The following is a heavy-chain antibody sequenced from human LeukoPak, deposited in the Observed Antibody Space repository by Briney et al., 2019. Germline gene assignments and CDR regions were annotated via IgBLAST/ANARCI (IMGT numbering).Heavy chain of an antibody. CDR1: GYTFTSYD. V-gene: IGHV1-8*01. D-gene: IGHD6-6*01. Sequence: GASVKVSCKASGYTFTSYDINWVRQATGQGLEWMGWMNPNSGNTGYAQKFQGRVTMTRNTSISTAYMELSSLRSEDTAVYYCARSIAARRGASDYWGQGTLVTVSS. J-gene: IGHJ4*02. CDR2: MNPNSGNT. CDR3: ARSIAARRGASDY.